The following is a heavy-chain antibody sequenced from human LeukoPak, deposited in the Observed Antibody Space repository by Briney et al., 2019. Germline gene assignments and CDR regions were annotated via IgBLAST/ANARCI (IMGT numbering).Heavy chain of an antibody. CDR2: ISYDGSNK. CDR1: GFTLSNYA. CDR3: ARQLWFGAPYGMDV. Sequence: GGSLRLSCAASGFTLSNYAMNWVRQAPGKGLEWVAAISYDGSNKNYADSVMGRFTISRDSSKNTLFLQMNSLRAEDTAMYYCARQLWFGAPYGMDVWGQGTTVTVSS. V-gene: IGHV3-30-3*01. J-gene: IGHJ6*02. D-gene: IGHD3-10*01.